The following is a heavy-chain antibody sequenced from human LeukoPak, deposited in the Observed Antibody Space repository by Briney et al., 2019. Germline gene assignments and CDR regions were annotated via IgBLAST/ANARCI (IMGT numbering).Heavy chain of an antibody. CDR1: GFTFSSYW. CDR3: TRDRRYEGMDV. V-gene: IGHV3-74*01. J-gene: IGHJ6*02. D-gene: IGHD3-3*01. CDR2: IISDGSSA. Sequence: GGSLRLSCAASGFTFSSYWMHWVRQAPGKGLVWVSRIISDGSSATHADSVKGRFTVSRDNAKNMLYLQMNSLRAEDTAVYYCTRDRRYEGMDVWGQGTTVTVSS.